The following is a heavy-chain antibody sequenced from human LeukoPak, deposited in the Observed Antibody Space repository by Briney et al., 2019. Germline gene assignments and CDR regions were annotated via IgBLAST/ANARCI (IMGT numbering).Heavy chain of an antibody. CDR1: GGSVSSGRYY. CDR3: ARMAAGPLDY. V-gene: IGHV4-31*03. Sequence: SETLSLTCTVSGGSVSSGRYYWSWIRRHPGKGLEWIGYISYNGIPYYNPSLKSRVTILVDTSKKQFSLSLNSVTAADTAAYYCARMAAGPLDYWGQGTLVTVSS. D-gene: IGHD6-13*01. J-gene: IGHJ4*02. CDR2: ISYNGIP.